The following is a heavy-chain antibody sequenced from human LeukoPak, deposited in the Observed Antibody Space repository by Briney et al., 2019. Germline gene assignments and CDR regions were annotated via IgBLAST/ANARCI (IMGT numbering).Heavy chain of an antibody. D-gene: IGHD3-3*01. V-gene: IGHV3-7*01. CDR1: GFTFSSYW. Sequence: PGGSLRLSCAASGFTFSSYWMSWVRQAPGKGLGWVANIKKDGSEKYYVDSVKGRFTISRDNAKNSLYLQMNSLRAEDTAVYYCARENDFWSENWFDPWGQGTLVTVSS. CDR3: ARENDFWSENWFDP. CDR2: IKKDGSEK. J-gene: IGHJ5*02.